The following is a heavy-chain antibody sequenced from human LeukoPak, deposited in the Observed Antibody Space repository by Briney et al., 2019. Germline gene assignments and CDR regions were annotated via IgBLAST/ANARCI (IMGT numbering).Heavy chain of an antibody. CDR3: ARDDCYPREDYYGMDV. CDR2: IKQDGSEK. CDR1: GFTFSSYW. J-gene: IGHJ6*02. D-gene: IGHD2-21*02. Sequence: GGSLRLSCAASGFTFSSYWMSWVRQAPGKGLEWAANIKQDGSEKYYVDSVKGRFTISRDNAKNSLYLQMNSLRAEDTAVYYCARDDCYPREDYYGMDVWGQGTTVTVSS. V-gene: IGHV3-7*01.